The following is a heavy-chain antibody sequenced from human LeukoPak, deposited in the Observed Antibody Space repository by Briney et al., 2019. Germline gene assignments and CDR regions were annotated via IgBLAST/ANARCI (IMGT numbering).Heavy chain of an antibody. Sequence: GGSLRLSCAASGFSITNYPMHWVRQPPGKGLDWVAVISYDERNKYFADSVKGRFTISRDISKNTVYLEMSSLRAEDTAIYYCARGDLNHYGHTKFDPWGQGTLVTVSS. J-gene: IGHJ5*02. V-gene: IGHV3-30*04. CDR3: ARGDLNHYGHTKFDP. D-gene: IGHD3-10*01. CDR1: GFSITNYP. CDR2: ISYDERNK.